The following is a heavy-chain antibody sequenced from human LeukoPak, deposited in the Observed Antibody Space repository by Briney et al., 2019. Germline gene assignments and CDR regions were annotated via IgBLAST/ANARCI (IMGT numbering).Heavy chain of an antibody. D-gene: IGHD1-1*01. CDR2: IYYIGST. CDR3: AGLERRFYNWFDP. J-gene: IGHJ5*02. Sequence: SXXXXLTWPVSGGSISSSSYYWGWIRQPPGKGLEWIGSIYYIGSTYYNPSLKSRVTISVDTSKNQFSLKLSSVTAADTAVYYCAGLERRFYNWFDPWGQGTLVTVSS. V-gene: IGHV4-39*01. CDR1: GGSISSSSYY.